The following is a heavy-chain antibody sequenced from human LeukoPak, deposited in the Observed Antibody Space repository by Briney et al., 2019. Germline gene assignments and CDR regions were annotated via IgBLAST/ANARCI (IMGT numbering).Heavy chain of an antibody. CDR2: IYYSGST. V-gene: IGHV4-39*01. CDR1: GGSISSSSYY. D-gene: IGHD4-23*01. J-gene: IGHJ4*02. CDR3: ARRVIYGGNSDFDY. Sequence: PSETLSLTCTVSGGSISSSSYYWGWIRQPPGKGLEWIGSIYYSGSTYYNPSLKSRVTISVDTSKNQFSLKLSSVTAADTAVYYCARRVIYGGNSDFDYWGQGTLVIVSS.